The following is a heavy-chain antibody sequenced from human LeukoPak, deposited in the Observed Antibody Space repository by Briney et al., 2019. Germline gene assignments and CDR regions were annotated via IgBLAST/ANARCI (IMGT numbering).Heavy chain of an antibody. CDR3: AREGYSGYDSGY. CDR1: GGTFSSYA. Sequence: AVKVSCKASGGTFSSYAISWVRQAPGQGLEWMGGIIPIFGTANYAQKFQGRVTITADESTSTAYMELSSLRSEDTAVYYCAREGYSGYDSGYWGQGTLVTVSS. CDR2: IIPIFGTA. D-gene: IGHD5-12*01. J-gene: IGHJ4*02. V-gene: IGHV1-69*13.